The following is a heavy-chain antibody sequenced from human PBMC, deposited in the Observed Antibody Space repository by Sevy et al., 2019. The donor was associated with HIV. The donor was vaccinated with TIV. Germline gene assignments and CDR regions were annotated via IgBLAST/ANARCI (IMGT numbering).Heavy chain of an antibody. D-gene: IGHD5-18*01. CDR3: ARVSSYTAMAPECP. V-gene: IGHV1-69*13. CDR1: GGTFSSYA. Sequence: ASVKVSCKASGGTFSSYAISWVRQAPGQGLEWMGGIIPIFGTANYAQKFQGRVTITADESTSTAYMELSSLRSEDTAVYYCARVSSYTAMAPECPWGQGTLVTAPQ. J-gene: IGHJ5*02. CDR2: IIPIFGTA.